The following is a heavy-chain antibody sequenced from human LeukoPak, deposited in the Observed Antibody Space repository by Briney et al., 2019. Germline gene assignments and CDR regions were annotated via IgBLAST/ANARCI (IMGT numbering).Heavy chain of an antibody. CDR3: ARGLAWLRYRSIDY. CDR1: GYTFTSYD. Sequence: ASVKVSCKASGYTFTSYDIIWVRQATGQGLEWMGWMNPNSSNTGYAQKFQGRVTMTRNTSISTAYMELSSLRSEDTAVYYCARGLAWLRYRSIDYWGQGTLVTVSS. D-gene: IGHD5-12*01. CDR2: MNPNSSNT. V-gene: IGHV1-8*01. J-gene: IGHJ4*02.